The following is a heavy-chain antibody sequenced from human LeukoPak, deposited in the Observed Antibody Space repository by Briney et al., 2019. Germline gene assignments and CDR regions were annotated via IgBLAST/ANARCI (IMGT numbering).Heavy chain of an antibody. D-gene: IGHD3-16*01. CDR3: ARTWSLGKYHFDY. CDR2: INPNSGGT. Sequence: ASVKVSCKASGYTFTGYYMHWVRQAPGQGLEWMGWINPNSGGTNYAQKFQGRVTMTRDTSISTAYMELSRLRSDDTAVYYCARTWSLGKYHFDYWGQGTLVTVSS. J-gene: IGHJ4*02. CDR1: GYTFTGYY. V-gene: IGHV1-2*02.